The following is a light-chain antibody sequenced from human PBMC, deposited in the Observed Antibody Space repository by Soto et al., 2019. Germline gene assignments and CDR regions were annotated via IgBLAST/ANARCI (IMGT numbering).Light chain of an antibody. CDR1: QDISWR. J-gene: IGKJ1*01. V-gene: IGKV1-12*01. CDR3: QQAKTFPRT. CDR2: AAS. Sequence: DIQMTQSPSLVSASVGDSVTISCRASQDISWRLAWFQQRPGKAPRLLVYAASTLQSGVPSRFSGSGSGTDFPINISSLHPEDFATYFCQQAKTFPRTFGQGTKVDVK.